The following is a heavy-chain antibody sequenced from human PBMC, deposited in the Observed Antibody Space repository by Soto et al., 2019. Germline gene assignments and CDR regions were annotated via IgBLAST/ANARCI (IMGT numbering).Heavy chain of an antibody. V-gene: IGHV4-59*08. Sequence: SETLSLTCTVSAGSISSYYWSWFRHPPGQGREWIGYISYSGSTKYNPSLKSRVTISVDTSKNQFSLKLSSVTAADTAVYYCARQRGYCSSTSCYHYYYGMDVWGQGTTVTVSS. CDR1: AGSISSYY. CDR2: ISYSGST. D-gene: IGHD2-2*01. J-gene: IGHJ6*02. CDR3: ARQRGYCSSTSCYHYYYGMDV.